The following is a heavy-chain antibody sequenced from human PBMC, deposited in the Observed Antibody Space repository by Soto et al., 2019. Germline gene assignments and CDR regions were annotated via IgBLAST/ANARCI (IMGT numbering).Heavy chain of an antibody. D-gene: IGHD1-7*01. CDR2: ISGYNGNT. CDR1: GYTFTSHG. CDR3: ARSKTGTSPGGY. Sequence: QVQLVQSEAEVKKPGASVKVSCKASGYTFTSHGISWVRQAPGQGLEWMGWISGYNGNTNYAQNFQVRVTMTTDTSTSTAYMELRSLRSADTAVYYCARSKTGTSPGGYWGQGTLVNVPS. J-gene: IGHJ4*02. V-gene: IGHV1-18*01.